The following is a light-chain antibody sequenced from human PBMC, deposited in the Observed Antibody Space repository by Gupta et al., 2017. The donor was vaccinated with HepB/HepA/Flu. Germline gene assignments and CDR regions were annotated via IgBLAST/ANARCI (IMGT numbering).Light chain of an antibody. J-gene: IGKJ4*01. CDR2: WAS. CDR3: QQYYSTPLT. CDR1: PSVLYSSNNKNY. V-gene: IGKV4-1*01. Sequence: DIVMSQSPASLAVSLGARATMTFKSSPSVLYSSNNKNYLAWYQQKPGQPPKLLIYWASTRESGVPDRFSGSGSGTDFTLTISSLQAEDVAVYYCQQYYSTPLTCGGGTKVEIK.